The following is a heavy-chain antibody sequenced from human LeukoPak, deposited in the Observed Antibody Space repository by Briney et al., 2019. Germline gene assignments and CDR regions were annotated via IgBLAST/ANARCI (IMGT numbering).Heavy chain of an antibody. CDR2: IIPIFGTA. V-gene: IGHV1-69*13. CDR3: AREEGRFLEWSDAAFDY. CDR1: GGTFSSYA. Sequence: ASVKVSCKASGGTFSSYAISWVRQAPGQGLEWMGGIIPIFGTANYAQKFQGRVTITADESTSTAYMELGSLRSEDTAVYYCAREEGRFLEWSDAAFDYWGQGTLVTVSS. J-gene: IGHJ4*02. D-gene: IGHD3-3*01.